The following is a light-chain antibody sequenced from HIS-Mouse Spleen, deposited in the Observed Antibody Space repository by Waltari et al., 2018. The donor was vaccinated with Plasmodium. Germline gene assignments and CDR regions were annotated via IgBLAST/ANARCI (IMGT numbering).Light chain of an antibody. Sequence: DIQMTPSPSPLSASVGDRVTITCRASQSISNFLNWYQQKPGKAPKFLIYAASTLQSGVPSRFSGSGSGTDFTLTISSLQPEDFATYYCQQSYSTWTFGEGTKVEIK. CDR1: QSISNF. V-gene: IGKV1-39*01. CDR3: QQSYSTWT. CDR2: AAS. J-gene: IGKJ1*01.